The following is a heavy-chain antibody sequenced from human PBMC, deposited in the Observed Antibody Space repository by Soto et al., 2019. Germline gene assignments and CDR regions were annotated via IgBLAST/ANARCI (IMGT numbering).Heavy chain of an antibody. CDR3: ARGHGLLWFGELISWFDP. V-gene: IGHV1-8*01. D-gene: IGHD3-10*01. CDR1: GYTFTSYD. CDR2: MNPNSGNT. Sequence: ASVKVSCKASGYTFTSYDINWVRQATGQGLEWMGWMNPNSGNTGYAQKFQGRVTMTRNTSISTAYMELSSLRSEDTAVYYCARGHGLLWFGELISWFDPWGQGTLVTVSS. J-gene: IGHJ5*02.